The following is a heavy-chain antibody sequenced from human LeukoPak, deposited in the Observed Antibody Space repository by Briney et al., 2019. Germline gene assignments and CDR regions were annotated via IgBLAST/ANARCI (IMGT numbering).Heavy chain of an antibody. D-gene: IGHD3-22*01. CDR1: GYTFTSYG. CDR3: ARDRSRWLLRPNDVFDI. Sequence: ASVKVSCKASGYTFTSYGISWVRQAPGQGLEWMGWISGYNGHTNYAEKLQGRVTMTTDTSTSTAYMELRSLRSDDTAVYYCARDRSRWLLRPNDVFDIWGQGTMVTVSS. CDR2: ISGYNGHT. V-gene: IGHV1-18*01. J-gene: IGHJ3*02.